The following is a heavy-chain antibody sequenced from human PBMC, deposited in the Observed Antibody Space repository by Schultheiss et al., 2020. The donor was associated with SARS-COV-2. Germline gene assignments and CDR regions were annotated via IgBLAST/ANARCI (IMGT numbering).Heavy chain of an antibody. V-gene: IGHV1-8*03. J-gene: IGHJ6*02. CDR1: GGTFSSYA. Sequence: ASVKVSCKASGGTFSSYAINWVRQATGQGLEWMGWMNPNSGNTGYAQKFQGRVTITADESTSTAYMELSSLRSDDTAVYYCAGTIDYGDYVGSMDVWGQGTTVTVSS. D-gene: IGHD4-17*01. CDR2: MNPNSGNT. CDR3: AGTIDYGDYVGSMDV.